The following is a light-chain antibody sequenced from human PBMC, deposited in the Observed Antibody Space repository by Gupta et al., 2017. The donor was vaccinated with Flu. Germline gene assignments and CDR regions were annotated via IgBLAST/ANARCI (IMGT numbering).Light chain of an antibody. CDR2: GAS. J-gene: IGKJ2*01. CDR3: QQTHSIPPT. CDR1: QNIHTY. V-gene: IGKV1-39*01. Sequence: DIQMTQSPSSLSASVGERVTITCRASQNIHTYLNWYQQRPGNSPKLLISGASSLQSGVPSRFRGSGSGTNFILTISSLHAGDFATYYCQQTHSIPPTFGQGTRLDIK.